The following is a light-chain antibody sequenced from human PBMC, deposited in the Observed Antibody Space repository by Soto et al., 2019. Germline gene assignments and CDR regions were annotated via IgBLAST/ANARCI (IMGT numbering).Light chain of an antibody. CDR2: STS. Sequence: EIVMTQSPATLSVSPGERATLSCRASQTVSNNLAWYQQKRGQAPRLLIYSTSTRATGIPARFSGSGSGTDFTLTISGLQSEDFAVYYCLQYSNWPRFGGGTKVEIK. CDR1: QTVSNN. V-gene: IGKV3-15*01. CDR3: LQYSNWPR. J-gene: IGKJ4*01.